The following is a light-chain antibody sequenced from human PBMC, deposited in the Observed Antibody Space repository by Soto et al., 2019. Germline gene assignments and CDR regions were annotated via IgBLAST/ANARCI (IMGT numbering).Light chain of an antibody. CDR1: QSISSY. CDR3: QQSESGPT. Sequence: ITVTKTPTSLFPYIYYTVTITFRASQSISSYLNWYQQKPGNAPQLLIYAASTLQSGVPSRFSGSGSGTDFTLTISSLQPEDFASYYCQQSESGPTFGGGAKVDIK. CDR2: AAS. V-gene: IGKV1-39*01. J-gene: IGKJ4*01.